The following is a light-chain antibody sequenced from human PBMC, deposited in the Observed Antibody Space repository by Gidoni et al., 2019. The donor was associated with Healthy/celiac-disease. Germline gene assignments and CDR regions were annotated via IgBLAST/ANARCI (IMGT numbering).Light chain of an antibody. Sequence: QSALTQPASVPGSLGQSITISCTGTSSDGGGYNYVSWYQQHPGNAPKLMIYEVINRPSGVSNRFSGSKSGTTASLTISGLQAQDAADYYCSAYTSSSTPVVFGGGTKLTVL. CDR1: SSDGGGYNY. J-gene: IGLJ2*01. V-gene: IGLV2-14*01. CDR3: SAYTSSSTPVV. CDR2: EVI.